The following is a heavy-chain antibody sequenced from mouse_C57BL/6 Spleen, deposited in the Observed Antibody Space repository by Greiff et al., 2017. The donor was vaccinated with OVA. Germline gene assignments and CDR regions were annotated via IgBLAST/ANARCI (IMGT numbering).Heavy chain of an antibody. CDR3: ARWLLRAMDY. V-gene: IGHV1-26*01. D-gene: IGHD2-3*01. CDR1: GYTFTDYY. CDR2: INPNNGGT. Sequence: VQLQQSGPELVKPGASVQISCKASGYTFTDYYMNWVKQSHGKSLEWVGDINPNNGGTSYNQKFKGKATLTVAKSSSTAYMELLSLTSEASAVYYCARWLLRAMDYWGQGTSVTVSS. J-gene: IGHJ4*01.